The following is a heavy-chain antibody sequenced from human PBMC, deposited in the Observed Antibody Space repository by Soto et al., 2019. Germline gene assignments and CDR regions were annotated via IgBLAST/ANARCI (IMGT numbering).Heavy chain of an antibody. V-gene: IGHV3-15*01. CDR3: TTVDAVVLN. J-gene: IGHJ4*02. Sequence: VQLVESGGGLVKPGGYLRLSCAASGFTFNNAWMSWVRQAPGGGLEWVGRIKRNIDGGTTDYAAPVQGRFAISRDDSNSILYLQMNSLKSEDTAVYYCTTVDAVVLNWGQGILVTVSS. CDR2: IKRNIDGGTT. D-gene: IGHD6-19*01. CDR1: GFTFNNAW.